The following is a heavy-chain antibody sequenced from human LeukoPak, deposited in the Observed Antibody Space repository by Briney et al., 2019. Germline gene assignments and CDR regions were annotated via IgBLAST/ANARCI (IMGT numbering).Heavy chain of an antibody. D-gene: IGHD1-26*01. CDR1: GYSISSCYK. Sequence: SETLSLTCAASGYSISSCYKWMWIRQPPGRGLELIGSNYHSDSIYYNPSLESRVTMSVDTSKNPFSLKLSTLSAADTAVYYCARGGSPVGATNDYSGQGNLVTVSS. J-gene: IGHJ4*02. V-gene: IGHV4-38-2*01. CDR2: NYHSDSI. CDR3: ARGGSPVGATNDY.